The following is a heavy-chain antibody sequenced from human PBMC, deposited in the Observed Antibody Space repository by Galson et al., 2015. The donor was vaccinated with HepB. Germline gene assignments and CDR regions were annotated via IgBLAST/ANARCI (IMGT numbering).Heavy chain of an antibody. CDR2: ISVSNDNT. CDR3: ARAPLQTPHYGVWGGYYMGGAFDL. V-gene: IGHV1-18*01. J-gene: IGHJ3*01. Sequence: SVKVSCKASGYIFTRFGVTWVRQAPGEGLEWMGWISVSNDNTNYAQKFQGRVTMTTDTSTSTTYLDLRSLRSDDTAVYYCARAPLQTPHYGVWGGYYMGGAFDLWGQGTMVTVSS. CDR1: GYIFTRFG. D-gene: IGHD3/OR15-3a*01.